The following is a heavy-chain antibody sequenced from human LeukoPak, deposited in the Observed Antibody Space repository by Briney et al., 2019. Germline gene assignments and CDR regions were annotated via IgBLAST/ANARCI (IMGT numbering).Heavy chain of an antibody. J-gene: IGHJ5*02. CDR1: GYTFTVYY. V-gene: IGHV1-2*02. CDR2: INPNSGGT. D-gene: IGHD3-10*01. CDR3: SRQMVLGPFDP. Sequence: ASVKVSCKASGYTFTVYYMHWVRQAPGQGLEWMGWINPNSGGTNYAQKFQGRVTMTRDTSISTAYMELSRLRSDDTAVYYCSRQMVLGPFDPCGQGTLVTVSS.